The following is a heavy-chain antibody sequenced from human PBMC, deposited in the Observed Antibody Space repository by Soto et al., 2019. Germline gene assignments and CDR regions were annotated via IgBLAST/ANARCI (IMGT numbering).Heavy chain of an antibody. D-gene: IGHD6-13*01. CDR3: AQGAGTILPPTVFPTLTR. V-gene: IGHV3-23*01. CDR1: GIAFSDYA. CDR2: ISGGSGIT. J-gene: IGHJ4*02. Sequence: EVPLLESGGGLVQAGGSLRLSCAASGIAFSDYAMNWVRQAPGKGLEWVSSISGGSGITYIADSVKGRFTISRDNSQNTLDLQMNSLRAVDTAVYYCAQGAGTILPPTVFPTLTRWGQGTLVTGSS.